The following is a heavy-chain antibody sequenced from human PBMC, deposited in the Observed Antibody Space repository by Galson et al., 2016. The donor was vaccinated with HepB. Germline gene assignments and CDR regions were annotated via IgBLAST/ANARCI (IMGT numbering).Heavy chain of an antibody. J-gene: IGHJ3*01. V-gene: IGHV3-7*01. CDR1: GFTFSSYW. Sequence: SLRLSCAASGFTFSSYWMSWVRQAPGKGLEWVANVKRDGSERYYVDSVKGRFTISRDNAKNSVFLDMNSLRAEDTAVYYCVSGYTSGIWGQGTTVTVSS. CDR2: VKRDGSER. CDR3: VSGYTSGI. D-gene: IGHD6-19*01.